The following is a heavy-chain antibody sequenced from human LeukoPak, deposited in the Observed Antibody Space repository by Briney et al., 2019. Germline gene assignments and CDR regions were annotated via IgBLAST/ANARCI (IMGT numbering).Heavy chain of an antibody. D-gene: IGHD4-17*01. Sequence: GGSLRLSCAASGFTFSDSGIHWVRQAPGKGLEWVSAISGSGGSTYYADSVKGRFTISRDNAKNSLYLQMNSLRVDDTAVYYCARDRLHYGEYEKTLDYWGQGTPVTVSS. J-gene: IGHJ4*02. CDR3: ARDRLHYGEYEKTLDY. CDR2: ISGSGGST. CDR1: GFTFSDSG. V-gene: IGHV3-23*01.